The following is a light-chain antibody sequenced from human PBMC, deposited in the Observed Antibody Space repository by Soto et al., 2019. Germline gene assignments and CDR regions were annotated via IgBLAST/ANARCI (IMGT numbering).Light chain of an antibody. CDR3: QQSYSTPRT. CDR2: AAS. J-gene: IGKJ1*01. CDR1: QSISSY. V-gene: IGKV1-39*01. Sequence: DIQMTQSPSSLSASVGDRVTITCRASQSISSYLNWYQQKPGKVPKLLIYAASSLQSGVPSRFSGSGSGTDFTLTIISLQPEDFATYYCQQSYSTPRTFGQGTKVEIK.